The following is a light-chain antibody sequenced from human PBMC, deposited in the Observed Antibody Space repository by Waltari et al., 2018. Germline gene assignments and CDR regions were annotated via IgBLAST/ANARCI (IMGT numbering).Light chain of an antibody. V-gene: IGKV3-15*01. J-gene: IGKJ2*01. CDR1: KSVAGN. Sequence: ETVMTQSPATLSVSPGERVPLSCRASKSVAGNLAWYQQKPGQAPRLLIYGASTRATGIPARFSGSGSGTEFTLTISSLQSEDFAVYYCQQYNNWPRTFGQGTKLEI. CDR3: QQYNNWPRT. CDR2: GAS.